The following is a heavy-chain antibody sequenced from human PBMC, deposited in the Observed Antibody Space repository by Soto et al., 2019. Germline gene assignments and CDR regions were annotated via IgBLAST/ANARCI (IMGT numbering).Heavy chain of an antibody. CDR1: GYAFTWFN. CDR2: INAGNGNT. J-gene: IGHJ5*02. Sequence: ASVKVSCKASGYAFTWFNIHWVRQAPGQRLEWMGWINAGNGNTKYSQNFQGRVTFTRDTSANTAYLQMNSLRAEDTAVYYCARLLWFGEVAWFDPWGQGTLVTVSS. CDR3: ARLLWFGEVAWFDP. V-gene: IGHV1-3*01. D-gene: IGHD3-10*01.